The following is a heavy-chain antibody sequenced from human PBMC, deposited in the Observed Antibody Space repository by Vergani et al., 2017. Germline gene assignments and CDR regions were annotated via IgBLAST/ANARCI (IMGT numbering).Heavy chain of an antibody. Sequence: QVQLQQWGAGLLKPSETLSLTCAVYGGSFSGYYWSWIRQPPGKGLEWIGEINHSGSTNYNPSLKSRVTISVDTSKNQFSLKLSSVTAADTAVYYCASTKGYCSSTSCYLYGMDVWGQGTTVTVSS. CDR3: ASTKGYCSSTSCYLYGMDV. V-gene: IGHV4-34*01. D-gene: IGHD2-2*01. J-gene: IGHJ6*02. CDR1: GGSFSGYY. CDR2: INHSGST.